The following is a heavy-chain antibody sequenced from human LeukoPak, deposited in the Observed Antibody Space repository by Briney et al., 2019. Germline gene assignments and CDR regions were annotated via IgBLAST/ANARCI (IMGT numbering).Heavy chain of an antibody. V-gene: IGHV3-53*01. CDR3: ARAATPYYYYYIDV. Sequence: PGGSLRLSCAASGFTVSSNYMSWVRQAPGKGLEWVSVIYSGGSTYYADSVKGRFTISRDNSKNTLYLQMNSLRAEDTAVYYCARAATPYYYYYIDVWGKGTTVTVSS. J-gene: IGHJ6*03. CDR1: GFTVSSNY. D-gene: IGHD6-25*01. CDR2: IYSGGST.